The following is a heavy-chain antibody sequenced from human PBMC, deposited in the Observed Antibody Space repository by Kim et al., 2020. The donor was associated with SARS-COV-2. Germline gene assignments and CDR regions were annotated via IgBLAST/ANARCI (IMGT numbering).Heavy chain of an antibody. CDR1: GYSFTSYW. Sequence: GESLKISCKGSGYSFTSYWIGWVRQMPGKGLEWMGIIYPGDSDTRYSPSFQGQVTISADKSISTAYLQWSSLKASDTAMYYCARRIGYCSSTSCFRLFDPWGQGTLVTVSS. D-gene: IGHD2-2*01. V-gene: IGHV5-51*01. CDR2: IYPGDSDT. J-gene: IGHJ5*02. CDR3: ARRIGYCSSTSCFRLFDP.